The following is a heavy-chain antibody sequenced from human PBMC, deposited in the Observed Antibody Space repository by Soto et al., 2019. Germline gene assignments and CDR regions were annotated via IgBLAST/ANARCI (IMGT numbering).Heavy chain of an antibody. J-gene: IGHJ4*02. Sequence: QVQLVESGGGVVQPGRSLRLSCAASGFTFNSYAMHWVRQAPGKGLEWVAVISYDASTKYYADSVKGRFTISRDNSKNTLYLQVNSLRADDTAVYYCATNSYGYVSTYYFDYWGQGTLVTVSS. D-gene: IGHD5-18*01. CDR3: ATNSYGYVSTYYFDY. CDR2: ISYDASTK. V-gene: IGHV3-30*03. CDR1: GFTFNSYA.